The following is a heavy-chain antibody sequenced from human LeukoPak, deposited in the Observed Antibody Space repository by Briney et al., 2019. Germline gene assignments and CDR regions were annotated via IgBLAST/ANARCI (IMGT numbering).Heavy chain of an antibody. J-gene: IGHJ3*02. D-gene: IGHD3-22*01. CDR2: ISGGGSGT. Sequence: GGSLRLSYAPSGFTFSSYAMSWVRQAPGKGLEWVAVISGGGSGTYYADSVRGRFTISRDNSKNTVYLQMNSLRAEDTAIYYCAKAVGSSGYFSRDSFDIWGQGTMVTVSS. CDR3: AKAVGSSGYFSRDSFDI. CDR1: GFTFSSYA. V-gene: IGHV3-23*01.